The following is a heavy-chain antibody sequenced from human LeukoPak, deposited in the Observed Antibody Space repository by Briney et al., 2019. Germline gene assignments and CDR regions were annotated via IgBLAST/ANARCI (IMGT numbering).Heavy chain of an antibody. CDR2: INHSGST. J-gene: IGHJ4*02. V-gene: IGHV4-34*01. CDR3: ARGVGIGLLGPFFDY. Sequence: SETLSLTCAVYGGSFSGYYWSWIRQPPGKGLEWIGEINHSGSTNYNPSLKSRVTISVDTSKNQFSLKLGSVTAADTAVYYCARGVGIGLLGPFFDYWGQGTLVTVSS. D-gene: IGHD2-15*01. CDR1: GGSFSGYY.